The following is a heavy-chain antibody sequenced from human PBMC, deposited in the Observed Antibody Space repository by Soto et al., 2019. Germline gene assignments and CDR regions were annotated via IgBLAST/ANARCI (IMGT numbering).Heavy chain of an antibody. CDR1: GFTFSNAW. CDR3: TSTVEDSSSWYKSGLDS. V-gene: IGHV3-15*07. D-gene: IGHD6-13*01. Sequence: GASLRHSCAASGFTFSNAWMNWLRQAPGKGQEWVGRIKSKTDGGTTDYAAPVKGRFTISRDDSKNTLYLQMNSLKTEDTAVYYCTSTVEDSSSWYKSGLDSWGQGT. CDR2: IKSKTDGGTT. J-gene: IGHJ4*02.